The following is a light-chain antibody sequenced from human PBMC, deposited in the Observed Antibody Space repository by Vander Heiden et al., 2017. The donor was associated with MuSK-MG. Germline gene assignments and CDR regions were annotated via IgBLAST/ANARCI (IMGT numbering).Light chain of an antibody. CDR3: HHYNNWPPYT. Sequence: EIVMTQSPATLSVSPGERATLSCRASQSVNSNLAWYQQKPGQSPRLLIYGASTRATGIPARFSGSGSGTEFTLTISSLQSEDFAVYYCHHYNNWPPYTFGQGTKLEIK. CDR2: GAS. CDR1: QSVNSN. J-gene: IGKJ2*01. V-gene: IGKV3-15*01.